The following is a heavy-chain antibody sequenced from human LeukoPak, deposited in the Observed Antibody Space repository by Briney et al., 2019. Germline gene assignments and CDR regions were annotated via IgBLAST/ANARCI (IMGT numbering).Heavy chain of an antibody. V-gene: IGHV4-4*07. D-gene: IGHD6-19*01. CDR1: GGSISSYY. CDR3: ARAQYSSGLGRWYCFDY. J-gene: IGHJ4*02. CDR2: IYTSGST. Sequence: SETLSLTCTVSGGSISSYYWSWIRQPAGKGLEWIGRIYTSGSTNYNPSLKSRVTMSVDTSKNQFSLKLSSVTAADTAVYYCARAQYSSGLGRWYCFDYWGQGTLVTVSS.